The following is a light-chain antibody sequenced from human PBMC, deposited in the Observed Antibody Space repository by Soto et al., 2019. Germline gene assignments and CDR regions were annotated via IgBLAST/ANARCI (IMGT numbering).Light chain of an antibody. J-gene: IGKJ2*01. CDR3: QQFGETPYT. CDR2: GAS. Sequence: EIVLTQSPATLSLSPGERATLSCRASQTVGNYLVWYQQKPGQPPRLLIYGASNRATGIPDRFSVSGSGTDFTLTISRLEPEDFAVYYCQQFGETPYTFGQGTKLEIK. V-gene: IGKV3-11*01. CDR1: QTVGNY.